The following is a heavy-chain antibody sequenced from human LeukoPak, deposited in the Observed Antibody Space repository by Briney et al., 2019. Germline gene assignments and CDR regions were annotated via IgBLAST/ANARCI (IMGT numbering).Heavy chain of an antibody. CDR3: ARIYPVTSYYYHYMDV. D-gene: IGHD2-21*02. CDR2: IKHDGSEK. CDR1: GFTFSSHW. Sequence: PGGSLRLSCAASGFTFSSHWMSWVRQAPGKGPEWVANIKHDGSEKYYVASVEGRFSISRDNAKNSLYLQMNSLRAEDTAMYYCARIYPVTSYYYHYMDVWGKGTTVTVSS. V-gene: IGHV3-7*01. J-gene: IGHJ6*03.